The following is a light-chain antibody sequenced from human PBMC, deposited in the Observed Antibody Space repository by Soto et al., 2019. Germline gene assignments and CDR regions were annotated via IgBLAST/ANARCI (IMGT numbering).Light chain of an antibody. V-gene: IGKV1-9*01. CDR2: GAS. CDR3: QQFNASPLT. CDR1: QGISDY. Sequence: DIQLTQSPSFLSASVGDRVTISCRASQGISDYLAWYQQKPGKAPKLLIYGASTLQSGVPSRFSGSASGTEFTLPISSLQPEDFATYFCQQFNASPLTFGGGTKLEIK. J-gene: IGKJ4*01.